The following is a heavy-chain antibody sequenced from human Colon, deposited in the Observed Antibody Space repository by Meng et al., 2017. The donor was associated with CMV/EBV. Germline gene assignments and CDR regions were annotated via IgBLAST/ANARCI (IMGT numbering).Heavy chain of an antibody. CDR2: ISYDGSNK. V-gene: IGHV3-30*04. CDR1: GFTFSSYA. D-gene: IGHD3-22*01. Sequence: GESLKISCAASGFTFSSYAMHWVRQAPGKGLEWVAVISYDGSNKYYADSVKGRFTMSRDNAKNSLYLQMNSLRAEDTAVYYCARDSSGYYHFDHWGQGTLVTVSS. CDR3: ARDSSGYYHFDH. J-gene: IGHJ4*02.